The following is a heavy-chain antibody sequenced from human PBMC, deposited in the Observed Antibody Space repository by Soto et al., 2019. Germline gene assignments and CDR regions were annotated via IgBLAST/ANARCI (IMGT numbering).Heavy chain of an antibody. J-gene: IGHJ4*02. CDR1: GGSVSSGSYY. Sequence: QVQLQESGPGLVKPSETLSLTCTVSGGSVSSGSYYWSWIRQPPGKGLEWIGYIYYSGSTNYNPSLTSRVTISVDTSKNPFSLELSSVPAADTAVYYCARVVVAATGSEVDYWGQGTLVTVSS. CDR3: ARVVVAATGSEVDY. D-gene: IGHD2-15*01. CDR2: IYYSGST. V-gene: IGHV4-61*01.